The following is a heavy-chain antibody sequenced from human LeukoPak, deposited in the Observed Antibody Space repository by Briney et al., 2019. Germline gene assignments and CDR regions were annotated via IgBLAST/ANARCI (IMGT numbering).Heavy chain of an antibody. D-gene: IGHD6-13*01. J-gene: IGHJ6*03. CDR1: GFTFSSYE. V-gene: IGHV3-48*03. CDR2: ISSSGYTT. CDR3: ARDKYSSNWYYYYYMDV. Sequence: PGGSLRLSCAASGFTFSSYEMNWVRQAPGKGLEWVSYISSSGYTTHYADSVKGRFTISRDNAKNSLYLQMNSLRAEDTAVYYCARDKYSSNWYYYYYMDVWGKGTTVTVSS.